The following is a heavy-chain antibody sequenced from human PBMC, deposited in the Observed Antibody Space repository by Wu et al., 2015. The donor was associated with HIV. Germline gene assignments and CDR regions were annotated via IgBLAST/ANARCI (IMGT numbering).Heavy chain of an antibody. J-gene: IGHJ6*02. CDR2: MNPNSGNT. CDR3: AREVTGTTYCGDV. CDR1: GYIFTTYN. V-gene: IGHV1-8*02. D-gene: IGHD1-1*01. Sequence: QVQLVQSGAEVKMPGASVKVSCKTSGYIFTTYNINWVRQATGQGLEWMGWMNPNSGNTGYAQKFQGRITMTRNLSINTAYMEMSSLTAEDTAIYYCAREVTGTTYCGDVWGQGTTVTVSS.